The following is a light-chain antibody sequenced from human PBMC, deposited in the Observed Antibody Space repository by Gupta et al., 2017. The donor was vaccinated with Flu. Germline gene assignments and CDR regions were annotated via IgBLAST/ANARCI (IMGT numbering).Light chain of an antibody. CDR1: QSLVYSDGDSY. V-gene: IGKV2-30*01. CDR3: MHSTRWPWT. J-gene: IGKJ1*01. CDR2: KAS. Sequence: DVMTQSPLSLSGTLGQPASISCRSSQSLVYSDGDSYVSWFHQSPGQSPRRLIYKASNRDSGVPDRISGSGSGTDFTLKISRVEAEDVGVYYCMHSTRWPWTFGQGTKVEIK.